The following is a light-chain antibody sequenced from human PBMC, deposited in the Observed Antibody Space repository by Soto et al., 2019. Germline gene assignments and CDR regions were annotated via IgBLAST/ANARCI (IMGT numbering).Light chain of an antibody. Sequence: EIVLTQSPGTLSLSPGERATLSCRASQSFSSSSLAWYQQKPGQAPRLLIYGASSRATGIPDRFSGSGSGTDFTLTISRLEPEDFAVYYCQQYGNSPITFGQGTRLETK. CDR1: QSFSSSS. V-gene: IGKV3-20*01. J-gene: IGKJ5*01. CDR3: QQYGNSPIT. CDR2: GAS.